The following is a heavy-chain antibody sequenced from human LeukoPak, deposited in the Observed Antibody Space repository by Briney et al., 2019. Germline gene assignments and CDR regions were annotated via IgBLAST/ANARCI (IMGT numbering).Heavy chain of an antibody. CDR2: IYYSGST. V-gene: IGHV4-31*03. D-gene: IGHD6-19*01. CDR1: GGSISSGGYY. Sequence: NPSETLSLTCTVSGGSISSGGYYWSWIRQHPGKGLEWIGYIYYSGSTYYNPSLKSRVTISVDTSRNQFSLKVTSVTAADTAVYYCARLQGQWLLHDYWGQGTLVTVSS. CDR3: ARLQGQWLLHDY. J-gene: IGHJ4*02.